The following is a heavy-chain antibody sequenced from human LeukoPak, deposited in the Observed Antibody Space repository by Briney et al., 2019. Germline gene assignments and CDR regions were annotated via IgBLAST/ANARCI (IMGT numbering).Heavy chain of an antibody. J-gene: IGHJ4*02. CDR2: INSDGSST. V-gene: IGHV3-74*01. CDR3: ARGGAAMAYY. CDR1: GFTFSSYW. Sequence: PGGSLRLSCSASGFTFSSYWMHWVRQAPGKGLEWVSRINSDGSSTFYADSVKGRFTTSRDNAKNTLYLQMNSLRAEDTAVYYCARGGAAMAYYWGQGNLVTVSS. D-gene: IGHD5-18*01.